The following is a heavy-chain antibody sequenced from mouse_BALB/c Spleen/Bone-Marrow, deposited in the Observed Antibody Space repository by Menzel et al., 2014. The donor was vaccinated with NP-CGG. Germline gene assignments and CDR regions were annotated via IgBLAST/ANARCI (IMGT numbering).Heavy chain of an antibody. CDR2: IWGDGST. J-gene: IGHJ4*01. V-gene: IGHV2-6-7*01. Sequence: VKVVESGPGLVSPSQSLSITCTVSGFSLXGYGVNWVRQPPGKGLEWLGMIWGDGSTDYNSALKSRLSISKDNSKSQVFLKMNSLQTDDTARYYCGRDGYDAMDYWGQGTSVTVSS. CDR3: GRDGYDAMDY. CDR1: GFSLXGYG.